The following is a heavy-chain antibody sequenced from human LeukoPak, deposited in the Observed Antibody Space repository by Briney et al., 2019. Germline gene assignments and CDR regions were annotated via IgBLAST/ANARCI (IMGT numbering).Heavy chain of an antibody. D-gene: IGHD6-19*01. CDR3: AGAVSDLRGQCLVRGLDY. CDR2: IGTITSTT. J-gene: IGHJ4*02. CDR1: GFTFGSYE. Sequence: GGSLRLSCVASGFTFGSYEMNWVRQAPGKGLEWVSYIGTITSTTYYADSVKGRFTVSRDDAKSSLYLQMSSLRAEDTAVDSGAGAVSDLRGQCLVRGLDYWAREPWSPSPQ. V-gene: IGHV3-48*03.